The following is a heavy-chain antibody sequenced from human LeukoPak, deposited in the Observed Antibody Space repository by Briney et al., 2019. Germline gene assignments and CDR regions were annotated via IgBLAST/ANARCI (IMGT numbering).Heavy chain of an antibody. CDR2: INPSGGST. CDR1: GYTFTSYY. V-gene: IGHV1-46*01. D-gene: IGHD4-17*01. CDR3: ARGGMDYEPQNPFDY. J-gene: IGHJ4*02. Sequence: ASVKVSCKASGYTFTSYYMHWVRQAPGQGLEWMGIINPSGGSTSYAQKFQGRVTMTRDTSTSTVYMELSSLRSDDTAVYYCARGGMDYEPQNPFDYWGQGTLVTVSS.